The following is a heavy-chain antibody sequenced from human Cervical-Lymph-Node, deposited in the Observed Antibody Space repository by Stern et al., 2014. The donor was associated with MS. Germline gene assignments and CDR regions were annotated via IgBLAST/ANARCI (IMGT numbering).Heavy chain of an antibody. V-gene: IGHV3-21*01. D-gene: IGHD3-22*01. CDR3: AREDTSGYYD. Sequence: EVQLVESGGGLVKPGGSLRLSCAVSGFTFSNYNMDWVRQAPGKGLEWVSSISTSSTYIFYADSVKGRFTISRDNAKNSLYLQMNSLRAEDTAVYYCAREDTSGYYDWGQGTLVTVSS. CDR2: ISTSSTYI. CDR1: GFTFSNYN. J-gene: IGHJ4*02.